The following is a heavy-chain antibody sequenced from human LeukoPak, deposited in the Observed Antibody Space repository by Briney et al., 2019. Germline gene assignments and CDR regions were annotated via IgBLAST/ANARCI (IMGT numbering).Heavy chain of an antibody. CDR2: IYSGGST. Sequence: PGGSLRLSCAASGFTFSSYWMHWVRQAPGKGLEWVSVIYSGGSTYYADSVKGRFTISRDNSKNTLYLQMNSLRAEDTAVYYCARDAGSYHFDYWGQGTLVTVSS. V-gene: IGHV3-66*01. J-gene: IGHJ4*02. CDR3: ARDAGSYHFDY. CDR1: GFTFSSYW. D-gene: IGHD1-26*01.